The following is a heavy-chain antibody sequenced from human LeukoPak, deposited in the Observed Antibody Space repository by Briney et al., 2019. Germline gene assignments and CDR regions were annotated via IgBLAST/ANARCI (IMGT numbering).Heavy chain of an antibody. J-gene: IGHJ3*02. V-gene: IGHV3-49*04. CDR1: GFTFGDCA. Sequence: GRSLRLSCTASGFTFGDCAMSWVRQAPGKGLEWVGFIRSKAYGGTTEYAASVKGRFTISRDDSKSIAYLQMNSLKTEDTAVYSCTRRPILARDALDIWGQGTMVTVSS. CDR3: TRRPILARDALDI. CDR2: IRSKAYGGTT. D-gene: IGHD3-3*01.